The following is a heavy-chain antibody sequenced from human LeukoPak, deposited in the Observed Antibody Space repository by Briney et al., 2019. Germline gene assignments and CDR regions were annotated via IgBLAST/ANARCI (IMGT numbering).Heavy chain of an antibody. J-gene: IGHJ4*02. CDR3: ARDGVIGTTFDS. Sequence: PGGSLRLSCAASAFSLNAYNMNWVRQAPGKGLEWVSSISYTGTYIYYADSVQGRFTISRDNAKNSLYLQMNSLRAEDTAVYYCARDGVIGTTFDSWGQGTLVTVSS. V-gene: IGHV3-21*04. CDR2: ISYTGTYI. CDR1: AFSLNAYN. D-gene: IGHD1-14*01.